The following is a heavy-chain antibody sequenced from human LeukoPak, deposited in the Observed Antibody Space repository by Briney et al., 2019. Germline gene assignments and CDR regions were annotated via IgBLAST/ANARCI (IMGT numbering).Heavy chain of an antibody. CDR3: ARGTRTGTTYYYYYMDV. CDR1: GGSFSGYY. D-gene: IGHD1-1*01. J-gene: IGHJ6*03. V-gene: IGHV4-34*01. CDR2: INHSGST. Sequence: PSETLSLTCAVYGGSFSGYYWSWIRQPPGKGLEWIGEINHSGSTNYNPSLKSRVTISVDTSKNQFSLKLSSVTAADTAVYYCARGTRTGTTYYYYYMDVWGKGTTVTVSS.